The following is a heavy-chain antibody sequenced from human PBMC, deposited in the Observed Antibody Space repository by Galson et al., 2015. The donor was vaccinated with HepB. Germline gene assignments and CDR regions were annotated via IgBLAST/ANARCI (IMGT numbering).Heavy chain of an antibody. Sequence: SVKVSCKASGYTFTSYYMHWVRQAPGQGLEWMGIINPSGGSTSYAQKFQGRVTMTRDTSTSTVYMELSSLRSEDTAVYYCARDFAYYDFWSGYYPGGFDYWGQGTLVTVSS. D-gene: IGHD3-3*01. J-gene: IGHJ4*02. CDR1: GYTFTSYY. CDR3: ARDFAYYDFWSGYYPGGFDY. V-gene: IGHV1-46*01. CDR2: INPSGGST.